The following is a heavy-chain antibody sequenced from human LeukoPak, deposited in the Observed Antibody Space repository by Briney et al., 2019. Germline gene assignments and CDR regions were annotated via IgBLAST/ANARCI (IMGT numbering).Heavy chain of an antibody. CDR1: GFTFSSYS. V-gene: IGHV3-21*01. CDR3: AALRGCSSTSCPSGT. Sequence: GGSLRLSCAASGFTFSSYSMNWVRQAPGKGLEWVSSISSSSSYIYYADSVKGRFTISRDNAKNSLYLQMNSLRAEDTAVYYCAALRGCSSTSCPSGTWGQGTLVTVSS. CDR2: ISSSSSYI. D-gene: IGHD2-2*01. J-gene: IGHJ5*02.